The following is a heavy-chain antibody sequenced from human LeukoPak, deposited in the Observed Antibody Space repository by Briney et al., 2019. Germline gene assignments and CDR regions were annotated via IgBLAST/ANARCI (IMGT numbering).Heavy chain of an antibody. CDR3: ARDRGGYDNFNDY. CDR1: GFTVSSNC. J-gene: IGHJ4*02. D-gene: IGHD5-12*01. Sequence: GGSLRLSCAASGFTVSSNCMSWVRQAPGKGLEWVSVIYSGGSTYYADSVKGRFTISRDNSKNTLYLQMNSLRAEDTAVYYCARDRGGYDNFNDYWGQGTLVTVSS. CDR2: IYSGGST. V-gene: IGHV3-66*01.